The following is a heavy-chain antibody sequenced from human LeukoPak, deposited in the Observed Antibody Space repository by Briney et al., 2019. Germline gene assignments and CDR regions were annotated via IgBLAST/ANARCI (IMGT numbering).Heavy chain of an antibody. D-gene: IGHD3-22*01. CDR3: ARARSGCSGYFCLPKNWFDP. CDR1: GYTFTSYD. V-gene: IGHV1-8*01. J-gene: IGHJ5*02. Sequence: APVKVSCKASGYTFTSYDINWVRQATGQGLEWMGWMNPNSGNTGYAQKFQGRVTMTRNTSISTAYMELSSLRSEDTAVYYCARARSGCSGYFCLPKNWFDPWGQGTLVTVSS. CDR2: MNPNSGNT.